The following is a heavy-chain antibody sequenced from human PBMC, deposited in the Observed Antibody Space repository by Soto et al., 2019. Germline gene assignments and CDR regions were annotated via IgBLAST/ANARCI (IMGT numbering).Heavy chain of an antibody. CDR2: VDWNSGST. CDR1: GFTFDDFA. Sequence: GGSLRLSCAASGFTFDDFAMHWVRQAPGKGLDWVSGVDWNSGSTAYADSVKGRSTISRDNARNSLYLQMNSLRAEDTALYYCVKGRGSYEVKFGMDVWGQGTTVTVS. CDR3: VKGRGSYEVKFGMDV. J-gene: IGHJ6*02. V-gene: IGHV3-9*01. D-gene: IGHD6-25*01.